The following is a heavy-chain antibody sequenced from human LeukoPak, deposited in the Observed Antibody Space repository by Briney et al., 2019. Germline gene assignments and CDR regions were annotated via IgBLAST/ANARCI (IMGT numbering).Heavy chain of an antibody. Sequence: GGSLRLSCAASGFTFSSYGMHWVRQAPGKGLEWVAFMRYDGSNRNYADSVKGRFTISRDNSKNTLYLQMNSLRAEDTAVYYCAKGVKVPLLRYFSYYMDVWGKGTTVTISS. D-gene: IGHD3-9*01. V-gene: IGHV3-30*02. J-gene: IGHJ6*03. CDR3: AKGVKVPLLRYFSYYMDV. CDR2: MRYDGSNR. CDR1: GFTFSSYG.